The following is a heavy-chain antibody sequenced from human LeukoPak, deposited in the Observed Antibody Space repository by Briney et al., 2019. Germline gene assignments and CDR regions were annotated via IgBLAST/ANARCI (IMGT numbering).Heavy chain of an antibody. Sequence: GGPLRTSCRGFGYSFTSYWIGGVRQLPGKAWGGLGIIYLGDSDTRYSPSFQGQVTISADKSISTAYLQWSSLKASDTAMYYCARVYSNCGSGSLHAFDIWGQGTMVTVSS. CDR3: ARVYSNCGSGSLHAFDI. CDR2: IYLGDSDT. D-gene: IGHD3-10*01. V-gene: IGHV5-51*01. CDR1: GYSFTSYW. J-gene: IGHJ3*02.